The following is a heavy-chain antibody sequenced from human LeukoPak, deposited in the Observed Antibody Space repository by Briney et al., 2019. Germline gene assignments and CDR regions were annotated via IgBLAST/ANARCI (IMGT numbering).Heavy chain of an antibody. CDR2: ISWNSGSI. CDR3: AKMLTPGGYCSGGSCYGVYGMDV. CDR1: GFTFDDYA. Sequence: PGRSLRLSCAAPGFTFDDYAMYWVRQAPGKGLEWVSGISWNSGSIGYADSVKGRFTISRDNAKNSLYLQMNSLRAEDTALYYCAKMLTPGGYCSGGSCYGVYGMDVWGQGTTVTVSS. D-gene: IGHD2-15*01. J-gene: IGHJ6*02. V-gene: IGHV3-9*01.